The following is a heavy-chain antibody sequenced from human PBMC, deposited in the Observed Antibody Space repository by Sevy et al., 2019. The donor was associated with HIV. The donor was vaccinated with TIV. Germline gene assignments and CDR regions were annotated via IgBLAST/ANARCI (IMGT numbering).Heavy chain of an antibody. CDR2: IYSGGTT. CDR1: GFTVSSNY. V-gene: IGHV3-53*01. CDR3: ARQGQLDDAFDI. D-gene: IGHD1-1*01. J-gene: IGHJ3*02. Sequence: GESLKISCAASGFTVSSNYMSWIRQAPGKGLEWVSVIYSGGTTHYTDSVKGRFTISRDNSKNTLYFQMNSLRAEDTAVYYCARQGQLDDAFDIRGQGTMVTVSS.